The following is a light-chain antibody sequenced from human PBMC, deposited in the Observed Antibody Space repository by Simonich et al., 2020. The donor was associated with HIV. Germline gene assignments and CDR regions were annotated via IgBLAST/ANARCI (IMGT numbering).Light chain of an antibody. J-gene: IGKJ2*01. Sequence: DIQMTQSPSSLSASVGDRVTITCRTSQRISSYLNWYQHKPGKAPKLLIYAASSLQSGVPSRFSGSGSGTDFTLTINSLQPEDFATYYCHQSYSNPRTFGQGTKLEIK. CDR2: AAS. CDR3: HQSYSNPRT. V-gene: IGKV1-39*01. CDR1: QRISSY.